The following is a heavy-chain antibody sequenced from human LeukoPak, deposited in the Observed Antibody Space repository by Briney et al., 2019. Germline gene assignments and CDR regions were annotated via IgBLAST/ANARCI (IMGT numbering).Heavy chain of an antibody. D-gene: IGHD4-17*01. J-gene: IGHJ5*02. CDR1: GYSFTGYY. V-gene: IGHV1-2*02. Sequence: ASVKVSCKASGYSFTGYYMHWVRQAPGQGLEWMGWINPNSGGTNYAQKFQGRVTMTRDTSISTAYMELSRLRSDDTAVYYCARFDYGDSNNWFDPWGQGTLVTVSS. CDR2: INPNSGGT. CDR3: ARFDYGDSNNWFDP.